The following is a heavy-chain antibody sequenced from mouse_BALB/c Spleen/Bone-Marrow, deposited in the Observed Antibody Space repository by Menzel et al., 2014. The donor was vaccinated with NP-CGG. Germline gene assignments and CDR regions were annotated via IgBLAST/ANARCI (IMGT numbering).Heavy chain of an antibody. CDR3: TRSGYYGYGWYFDV. CDR2: INPSNDTP. D-gene: IGHD1-2*01. Sequence: VHLVESGAELVKPGASVKLSCRVSGYTFTNYFVYWVKQRPGQGLEWIGEINPSNDTPNFNEKFKSKATLTVDKSSSTAYIQLSSLTSEDSAVYYCTRSGYYGYGWYFDVWGAGTTVTVSS. J-gene: IGHJ1*01. CDR1: GYTFTNYF. V-gene: IGHV1S81*02.